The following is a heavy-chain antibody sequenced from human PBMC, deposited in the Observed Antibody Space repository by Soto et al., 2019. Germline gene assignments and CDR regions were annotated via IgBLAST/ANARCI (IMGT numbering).Heavy chain of an antibody. Sequence: QVHLVQSGAEVKKPGSSVKVSCKASGGTFSSYAISWVRQAPGQGLEWMGGFIPIFGTTNYAQKFQGRVTITADESTSTAYMELSSLRSEDRAVYYCTRDRGRRYNDGRGYYYSAYWGQGTLVTVSS. CDR2: FIPIFGTT. V-gene: IGHV1-69*01. CDR1: GGTFSSYA. J-gene: IGHJ4*02. D-gene: IGHD3-22*01. CDR3: TRDRGRRYNDGRGYYYSAY.